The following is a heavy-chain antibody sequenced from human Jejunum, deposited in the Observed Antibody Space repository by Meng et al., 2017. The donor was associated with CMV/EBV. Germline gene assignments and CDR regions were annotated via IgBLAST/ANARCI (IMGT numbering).Heavy chain of an antibody. CDR2: IYSGGDT. CDR3: ARDRRGRRQHFGY. D-gene: IGHD3-10*01. Sequence: GFTERDTYMSWVRQDQGKVLGWVSVIYSGGDTYYATSVNSRFTINRDNSKNTVYLQMNSLRAEDTAVYYCARDRRGRRQHFGYWGQGTLVTVSS. V-gene: IGHV3-53*01. J-gene: IGHJ4*02. CDR1: GFTERDTY.